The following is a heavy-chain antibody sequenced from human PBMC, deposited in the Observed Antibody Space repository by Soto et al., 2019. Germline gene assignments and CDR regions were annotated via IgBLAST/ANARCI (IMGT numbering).Heavy chain of an antibody. J-gene: IGHJ4*02. Sequence: QVQLVQSGAEVKNPGASVKVSCKASGYTFSSYGISWVRQAPGQGLDWMGWISAYNGNTNYAQKLQGRVTMTTDPAASTAYMELKRLRSVDTAEYSCAGGLGEMATSYFDYWGQGTLLTVSS. V-gene: IGHV1-18*01. CDR1: GYTFSSYG. CDR3: AGGLGEMATSYFDY. CDR2: ISAYNGNT. D-gene: IGHD5-12*01.